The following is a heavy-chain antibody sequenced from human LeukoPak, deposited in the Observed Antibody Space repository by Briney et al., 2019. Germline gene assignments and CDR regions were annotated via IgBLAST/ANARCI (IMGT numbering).Heavy chain of an antibody. J-gene: IGHJ5*02. CDR2: IYSSGST. V-gene: IGHV4-59*01. CDR1: GGSISSYH. CDR3: ARVVAGRRFDP. D-gene: IGHD6-19*01. Sequence: PSETLSLTCTVSGGSISSYHWSWIRQPPGKGLEWIGYIYSSGSTNYNPSLKSRVTISVDTSKNQFYLKVNSVTAADTAVYYCARVVAGRRFDPWGQGTLVTVSS.